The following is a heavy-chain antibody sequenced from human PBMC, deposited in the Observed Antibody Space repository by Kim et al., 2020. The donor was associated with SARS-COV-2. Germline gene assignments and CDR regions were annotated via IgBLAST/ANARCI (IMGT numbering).Heavy chain of an antibody. J-gene: IGHJ3*02. D-gene: IGHD6-19*01. Sequence: GESLKISCKGSGYSFTSYWIGWVRQMPGKGLEWMGIIYPGDSDTRYSPSFQGQVTISADKSISTAYLQWSSLKASDTDMYYCASQSIRYSSGWYDKCAFDIWGQGTMVTVSS. CDR1: GYSFTSYW. CDR3: ASQSIRYSSGWYDKCAFDI. CDR2: IYPGDSDT. V-gene: IGHV5-51*01.